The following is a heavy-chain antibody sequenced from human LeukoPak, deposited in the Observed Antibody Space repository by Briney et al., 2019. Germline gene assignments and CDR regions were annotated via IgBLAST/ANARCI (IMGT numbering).Heavy chain of an antibody. J-gene: IGHJ5*02. CDR1: GGSISSDSYY. V-gene: IGHV4-61*02. CDR3: AREYYYGSGVWFDP. D-gene: IGHD3-10*01. Sequence: SQTLYLTXTVSGGSISSDSYYWSWIRQPAGKGLEWIGRSYTRGSTNNNPSPKSRVTISVDTSKNQFSLKLSSVTTADTAVYYCAREYYYGSGVWFDPWGQGTLVTVSS. CDR2: SYTRGST.